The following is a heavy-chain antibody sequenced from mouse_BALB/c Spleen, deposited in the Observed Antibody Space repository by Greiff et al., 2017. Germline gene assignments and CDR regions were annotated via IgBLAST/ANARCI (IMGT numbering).Heavy chain of an antibody. J-gene: IGHJ2*01. CDR1: GDSITSGY. Sequence: EVMLVESGPGLVKPSQTLSLTCSVTGDSITSGYWNWIRKFPGNKLEYMGYISYSGSTYYNPSLKSRISITRDTSKNQYYLQLNSVTTEDTATYYCARYAGNYADYFDYWGQGTTLTVSS. CDR3: ARYAGNYADYFDY. V-gene: IGHV3-8*02. D-gene: IGHD2-1*01. CDR2: ISYSGST.